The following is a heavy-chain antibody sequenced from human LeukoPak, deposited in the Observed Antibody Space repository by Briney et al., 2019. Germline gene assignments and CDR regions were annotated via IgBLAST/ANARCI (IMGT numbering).Heavy chain of an antibody. Sequence: GRSLRLSCAASGFTFSSYAMHWVRQAPGKGLEWVAVIWYDGSNQYYVDSVKGRFTVSRDNAKNTLYLQMNSLRAEDTAVYYCARHQLVRTYYYYGMDVWGQGTTVTVSS. J-gene: IGHJ6*02. CDR2: IWYDGSNQ. V-gene: IGHV3-33*08. CDR3: ARHQLVRTYYYYGMDV. CDR1: GFTFSSYA. D-gene: IGHD6-13*01.